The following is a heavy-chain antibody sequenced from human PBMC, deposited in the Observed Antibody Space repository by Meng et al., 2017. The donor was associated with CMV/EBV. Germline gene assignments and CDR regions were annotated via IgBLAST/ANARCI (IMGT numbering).Heavy chain of an antibody. CDR3: ARDTITMIASDY. Sequence: GGSLRLSYAASGFTFSSYSMNWVRQAPGKGLEWVSSISSSSSYIYYADSVKGRFTISRDNAKNSLYLQMNSLRAEDTAVYYCARDTITMIASDYWGQGTLVTVSS. CDR2: ISSSSSYI. V-gene: IGHV3-21*01. CDR1: GFTFSSYS. D-gene: IGHD3-22*01. J-gene: IGHJ4*02.